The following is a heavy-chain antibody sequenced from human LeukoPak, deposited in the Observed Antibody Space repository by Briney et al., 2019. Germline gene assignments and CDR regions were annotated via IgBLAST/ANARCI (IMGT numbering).Heavy chain of an antibody. J-gene: IGHJ4*02. V-gene: IGHV3-48*03. CDR2: ISSSGSTI. CDR1: GFTFSSYE. CDR3: ASAWNDEFHFDY. Sequence: GGSLRLSCAASGFTFSSYEMNGVRQAPGKGLEWVSYISSSGSTIYYADSVKGRFTISRDNAKNSLYLQMNSLRAEDTAVYYCASAWNDEFHFDYWGQGTLVTVSS. D-gene: IGHD1-1*01.